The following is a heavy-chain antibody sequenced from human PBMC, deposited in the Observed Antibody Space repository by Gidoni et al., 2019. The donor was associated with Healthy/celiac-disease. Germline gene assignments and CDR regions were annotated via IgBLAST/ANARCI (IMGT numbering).Heavy chain of an antibody. V-gene: IGHV3-21*01. CDR3: AGGERTGYSSSWYPLYGMDV. CDR1: GFTFSRYS. J-gene: IGHJ6*02. D-gene: IGHD6-13*01. CDR2: ISSSSSYI. Sequence: EVQLVESGGGMVKTGGSLRLSCAASGFTFSRYSMDWVRQAPGKGLAWVSSISSSSSYIYYADSVKGRFTISRDNAKNSLYLQMNSLRAEDTAVYYCAGGERTGYSSSWYPLYGMDVWGQGTTVTVSS.